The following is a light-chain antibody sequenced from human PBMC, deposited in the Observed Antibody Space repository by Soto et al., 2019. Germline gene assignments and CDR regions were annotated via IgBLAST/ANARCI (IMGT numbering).Light chain of an antibody. V-gene: IGKV3-11*01. J-gene: IGKJ5*01. CDR1: QSVSSY. CDR3: QQRSNLPS. CDR2: DAS. Sequence: EIVLTQSPATLSLSPGERATLSCRASQSVSSYLAWYQQKPGQAPRLLIYDASNRATGIPARFSGSGSGTDFTLTISSLEPEDFAVYYCQQRSNLPSFAQGTRLAIK.